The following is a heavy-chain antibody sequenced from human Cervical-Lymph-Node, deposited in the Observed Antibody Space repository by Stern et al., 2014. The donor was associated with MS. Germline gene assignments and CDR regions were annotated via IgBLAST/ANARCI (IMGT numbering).Heavy chain of an antibody. D-gene: IGHD2-2*01. CDR2: FDNTGST. CDR1: GGSITTYY. V-gene: IGHV4-59*01. CDR3: ARNAVFDY. Sequence: VQLEESGPGLVKPSETLSLTCTVSGGSITTYYWSWIRQPPGKGLEWIGYFDNTGSTTYNPSLKSRVTISADTSKNQLSLKLTSVTTADTAVYYCARNAVFDYWGQGILVTVS. J-gene: IGHJ4*02.